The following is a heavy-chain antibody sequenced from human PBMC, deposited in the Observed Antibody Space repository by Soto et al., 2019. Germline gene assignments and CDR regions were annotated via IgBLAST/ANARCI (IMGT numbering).Heavy chain of an antibody. CDR2: ISAYNGNT. V-gene: IGHV1-18*01. J-gene: IGHJ4*02. CDR3: ARDYPHTKDMQLWRLDS. CDR1: GYTFISYG. D-gene: IGHD2-15*01. Sequence: ASVKVSCKASGYTFISYGITWVRQAPGQGLEWMGYISAYNGNTNYAQKLQGRLTMTTDTSTSTAYMELRSLRSDDTAVYYCARDYPHTKDMQLWRLDSWGQGTLVTVSS.